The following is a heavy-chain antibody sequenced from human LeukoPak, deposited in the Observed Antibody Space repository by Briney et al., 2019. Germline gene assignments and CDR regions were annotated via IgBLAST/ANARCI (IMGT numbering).Heavy chain of an antibody. CDR1: GGSIGSDY. D-gene: IGHD4-11*01. CDR2: IHYSEGT. J-gene: IGHJ6*03. CDR3: ARGGGGTTVTTNSVYYYYMDV. V-gene: IGHV4-59*01. Sequence: SETLSLTCTVSGGSIGSDYWSWIRQPPGKGLEWIGYIHYSEGTNYSPSLKSQVTISVDTSKNQFSLKLSSVTAADTAVFYCARGGGGTTVTTNSVYYYYMDVWGKGTTVTVSS.